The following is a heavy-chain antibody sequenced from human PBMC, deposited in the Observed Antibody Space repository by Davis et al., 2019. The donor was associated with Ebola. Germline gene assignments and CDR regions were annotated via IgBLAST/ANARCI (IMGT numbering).Heavy chain of an antibody. CDR2: ISYDGSNK. J-gene: IGHJ4*02. Sequence: GGSLRLSCAASGFTFSSYGMHWVRQAPGKGLEWVAVISYDGSNKYYADSVKGRFTISRDNSKKTLYLQMNSLRAEDTAVYYCARGSRYSSSWCNYWGQGTLVTVSS. V-gene: IGHV3-30*03. CDR1: GFTFSSYG. D-gene: IGHD6-6*01. CDR3: ARGSRYSSSWCNY.